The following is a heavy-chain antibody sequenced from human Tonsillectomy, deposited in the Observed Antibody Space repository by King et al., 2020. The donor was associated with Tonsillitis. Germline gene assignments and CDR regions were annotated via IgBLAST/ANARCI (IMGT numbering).Heavy chain of an antibody. CDR1: GVSISTYY. J-gene: IGHJ5*02. V-gene: IGHV4-59*01. Sequence: HVQLQESGPGLVKPSETLSLTCTVSGVSISTYYWSWIRQPPGKGLEWIGYIYYSGSTNYNPSLKSRVTISVDASKNQFSLKLSSVTAADTAVYYCARGGVYSSSWFKGTDWFDPWGQGTLVTVSS. CDR2: IYYSGST. D-gene: IGHD6-13*01. CDR3: ARGGVYSSSWFKGTDWFDP.